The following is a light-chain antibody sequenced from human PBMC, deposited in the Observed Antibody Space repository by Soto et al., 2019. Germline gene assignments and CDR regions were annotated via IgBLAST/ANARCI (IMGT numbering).Light chain of an antibody. Sequence: QSVLTQPASVSGSPGQSITISCTGTSSDVGGYNYVSWYQQHPCKAPKLMIYXXINRPSGVSNRFSGSKSGNTASLTISGLQAEDEADYYCSSYTSSSTLVFGGGTKVTVL. J-gene: IGLJ2*01. CDR3: SSYTSSSTLV. CDR1: SSDVGGYNY. CDR2: XXI. V-gene: IGLV2-14*01.